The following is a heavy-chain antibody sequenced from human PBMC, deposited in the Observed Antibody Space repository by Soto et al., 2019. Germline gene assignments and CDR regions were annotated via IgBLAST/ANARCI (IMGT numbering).Heavy chain of an antibody. CDR2: IKSKTDGGTT. V-gene: IGHV3-15*07. J-gene: IGHJ4*02. CDR1: GSTFSNAW. CDR3: TTDLEYYYDSSGYNY. D-gene: IGHD3-22*01. Sequence: EVQLVESGGGLVKPGGSLRLSCAASGSTFSNAWMNWVRQAPGKGLEWVGRIKSKTDGGTTDYAAPVKGRFTISRDDSKNTLYLQMNSLKTEDTAVYYCTTDLEYYYDSSGYNYWGQGTLVTVSS.